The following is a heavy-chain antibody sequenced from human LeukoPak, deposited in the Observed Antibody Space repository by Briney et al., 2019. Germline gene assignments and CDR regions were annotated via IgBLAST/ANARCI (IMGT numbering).Heavy chain of an antibody. CDR3: AKGGVAVAGWFDP. CDR2: ISYDGSNK. Sequence: PGRSLRLSCAASGFTFSSYGMHWVRQAPGKGLEWVAVISYDGSNKYYADSVKGRFTISRDNSKITLYLQMNSLRAEDTAVYYCAKGGVAVAGWFDPWGQGTLVTVSS. CDR1: GFTFSSYG. J-gene: IGHJ5*02. V-gene: IGHV3-30*18. D-gene: IGHD6-19*01.